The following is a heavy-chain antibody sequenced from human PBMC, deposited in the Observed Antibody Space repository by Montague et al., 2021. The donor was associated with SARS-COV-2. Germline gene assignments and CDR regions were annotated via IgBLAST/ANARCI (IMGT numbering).Heavy chain of an antibody. CDR3: ARDLGESRDY. CDR1: GFSVNNNY. J-gene: IGHJ4*02. V-gene: IGHV3-53*01. Sequence: SLRLSCPASGFSVNNNYMSWVRQPPGKGLEWVSLIYSGGRKYYADSVKGRFAISRDSSNNTLYLHMNYLRAEDTAVYYCARDLGESRDYWGQGTLVTVSS. CDR2: IYSGGRK.